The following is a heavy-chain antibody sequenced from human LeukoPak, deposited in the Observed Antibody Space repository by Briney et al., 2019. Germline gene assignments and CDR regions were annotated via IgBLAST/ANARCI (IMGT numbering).Heavy chain of an antibody. CDR1: GGSIRSYY. Sequence: SETLSLTCTVPGGSIRSYYWSWIRQPPGKGLEWIGYIYYSGNTKYNPSLKSRVTISVDTSKNQFSLKLSSVTAADTAVYYCARHGDRSSGWLRLDYWGQGTLVTVSS. CDR3: ARHGDRSSGWLRLDY. J-gene: IGHJ4*02. CDR2: IYYSGNT. D-gene: IGHD6-19*01. V-gene: IGHV4-59*08.